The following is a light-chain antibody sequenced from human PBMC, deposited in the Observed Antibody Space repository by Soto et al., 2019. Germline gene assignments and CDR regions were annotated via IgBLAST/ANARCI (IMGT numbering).Light chain of an antibody. J-gene: IGKJ4*01. CDR1: QSVSSN. CDR2: GAS. V-gene: IGKV3-15*01. Sequence: EIVMTQSPATLSVSPGERATLSCRASQSVSSNLAWYQQKPGQAPRLLIYGASTRATGIPARFSGSGSGTEFTLTISSLQPDDFGRYYCQQYNSYPLTFGGGTKVEIK. CDR3: QQYNSYPLT.